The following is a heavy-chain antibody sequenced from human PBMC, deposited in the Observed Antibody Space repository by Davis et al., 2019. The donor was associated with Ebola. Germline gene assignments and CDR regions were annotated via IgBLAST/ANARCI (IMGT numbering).Heavy chain of an antibody. V-gene: IGHV1-46*01. CDR1: GYTFTSYG. J-gene: IGHJ4*02. D-gene: IGHD6-13*01. CDR3: ARSRKAAAGTWSLFDY. CDR2: INPSVGST. Sequence: ASVKVSCKASGYTFTSYGISWVRQAPGQGLEWMGIINPSVGSTSYAQKFQGRVTMTRDTSTSTVYMELSSLRSEDTAVYYCARSRKAAAGTWSLFDYWGQGTLVTVSS.